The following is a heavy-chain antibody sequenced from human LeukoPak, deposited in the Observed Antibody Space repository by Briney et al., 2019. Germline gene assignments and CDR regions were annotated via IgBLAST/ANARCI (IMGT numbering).Heavy chain of an antibody. CDR3: ARVHRDMAAIVGLWDY. J-gene: IGHJ4*02. D-gene: IGHD5-24*01. Sequence: GGSLRLSCAASGFTFSSYWMHWVRQAPGKGLVWVSRINSDGISTSYADSVKGRFTISRDNAKNTLYLQMNSLRVEDTAVYYCARVHRDMAAIVGLWDYWGQGTLVTVSS. CDR1: GFTFSSYW. V-gene: IGHV3-74*01. CDR2: INSDGIST.